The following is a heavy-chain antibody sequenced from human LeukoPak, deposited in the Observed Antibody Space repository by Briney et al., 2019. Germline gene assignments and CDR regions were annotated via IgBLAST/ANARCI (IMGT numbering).Heavy chain of an antibody. D-gene: IGHD5-18*01. J-gene: IGHJ4*02. Sequence: TGGSLRLSCAASGFTFSGCGMHWVRQAPGKGLEWVAFIWYDGRDKYYADSVKGQFTISRDNSKNTLYLQINSLRAEDTAVYYCAKDPYSYGSYFDYWGQGTLVIVSS. CDR1: GFTFSGCG. V-gene: IGHV3-30*02. CDR2: IWYDGRDK. CDR3: AKDPYSYGSYFDY.